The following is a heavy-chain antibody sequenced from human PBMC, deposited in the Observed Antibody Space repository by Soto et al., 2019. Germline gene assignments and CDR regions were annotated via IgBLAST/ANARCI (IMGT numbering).Heavy chain of an antibody. J-gene: IGHJ5*02. CDR3: ARKDKSGYFNWFDP. CDR1: GYKFTSSW. V-gene: IGHV5-51*01. D-gene: IGHD3-22*01. Sequence: LKISCRTSGYKFTSSWIAWVRQMPGKGLEWMGIIFPSDSDTRYSPSFQGQVTISADRSTSTVFLQWASLKASDTAVYFCARKDKSGYFNWFDPWGQGTLVTVSS. CDR2: IFPSDSDT.